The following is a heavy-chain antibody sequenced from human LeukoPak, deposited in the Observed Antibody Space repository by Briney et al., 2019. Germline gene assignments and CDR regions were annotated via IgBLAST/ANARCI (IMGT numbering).Heavy chain of an antibody. D-gene: IGHD5-24*01. V-gene: IGHV1-24*01. Sequence: ASVQVSCQVSGYTLTELSMHWVRQAPGKGREWMGGFDPEDGETIYTQKFQGRVTMTEDTSTDTAYMELSSLRSEDTAVYYCATDKGRDGPSMDVWGQGTTVTVSS. CDR3: ATDKGRDGPSMDV. CDR1: GYTLTELS. J-gene: IGHJ6*02. CDR2: FDPEDGET.